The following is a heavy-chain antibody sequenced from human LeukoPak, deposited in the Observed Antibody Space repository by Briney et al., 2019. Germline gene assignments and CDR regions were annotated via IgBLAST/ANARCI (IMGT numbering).Heavy chain of an antibody. Sequence: SETLSLTCTVSGGSISSYYWSWIRQPPGKGLEWIGYIYYSGSTNYNPSLKSRVTISVDTSKNQFSLKLSSVTAADTAVYYCARHKRVSPPDYWGQGTLVTVSS. CDR3: ARHKRVSPPDY. V-gene: IGHV4-59*08. CDR1: GGSISSYY. J-gene: IGHJ4*02. CDR2: IYYSGST.